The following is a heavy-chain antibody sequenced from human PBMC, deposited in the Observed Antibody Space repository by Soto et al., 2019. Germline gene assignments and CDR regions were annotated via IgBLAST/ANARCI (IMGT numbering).Heavy chain of an antibody. CDR3: ARDRKDIVVVPAAGKEVWFDP. Sequence: GASVKVSCKASGYTFTSYGISWVRQAPGQGLEWMGWISAYNGNTNYAQKLQGRVTMTTDTSTSTAYMELRSLRSDDTAVYYCARDRKDIVVVPAAGKEVWFDPWGQGTLVTVSS. CDR2: ISAYNGNT. D-gene: IGHD2-2*01. CDR1: GYTFTSYG. V-gene: IGHV1-18*04. J-gene: IGHJ5*02.